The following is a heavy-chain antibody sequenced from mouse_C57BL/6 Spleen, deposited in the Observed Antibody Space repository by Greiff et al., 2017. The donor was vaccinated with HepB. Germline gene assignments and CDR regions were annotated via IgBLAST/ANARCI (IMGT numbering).Heavy chain of an antibody. CDR1: GYTFTSYW. CDR3: TRDYYGSRIMDY. D-gene: IGHD1-1*01. Sequence: VHVKQSGTVLARPGASVKMSCKTSGYTFTSYWMHWVKQRPGQGLEWIGAIYPGNSDTSYNQKFKGKAKLTAVTSASTAYMELSSLTNEDSAVYYCTRDYYGSRIMDYWGQGTSVTVSS. CDR2: IYPGNSDT. J-gene: IGHJ4*01. V-gene: IGHV1-5*01.